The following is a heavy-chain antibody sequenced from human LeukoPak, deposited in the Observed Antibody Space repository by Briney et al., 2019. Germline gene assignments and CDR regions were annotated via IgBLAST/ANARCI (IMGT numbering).Heavy chain of an antibody. Sequence: GGSLRLSCAASGFTVSSNYMTWVRQAPGKGLEWVSVIYSGGSTYYGDSVKGRFTISRDNSKNTLYLQMHSLRAEDTAVYYCARGSGLTGYMDVWGKGTTVIVSS. CDR1: GFTVSSNY. D-gene: IGHD6-19*01. V-gene: IGHV3-53*01. CDR3: ARGSGLTGYMDV. CDR2: IYSGGST. J-gene: IGHJ6*03.